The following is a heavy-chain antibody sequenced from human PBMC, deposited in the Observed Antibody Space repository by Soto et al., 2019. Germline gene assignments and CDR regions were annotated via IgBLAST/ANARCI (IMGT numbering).Heavy chain of an antibody. J-gene: IGHJ4*02. V-gene: IGHV3-11*01. CDR1: GFTFSDYY. Sequence: GGSLRLSCAASGFTFSDYYMSWIRQAPGKGLEWVSYISSSGSTIYYGDSVRGRFTIPRDNAKNSLYLQMNSLRAEDTAVYYCARSQLYYDSSGYPDYWGQGTLVTAPQ. CDR3: ARSQLYYDSSGYPDY. D-gene: IGHD3-22*01. CDR2: ISSSGSTI.